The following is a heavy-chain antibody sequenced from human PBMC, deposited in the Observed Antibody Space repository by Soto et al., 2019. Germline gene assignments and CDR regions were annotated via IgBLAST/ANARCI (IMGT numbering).Heavy chain of an antibody. CDR1: GGSISSYY. Sequence: SETLSLTCTVSGGSISSYYWSWIRQPPGKGLEWIGYIYYSGSTNYNPSLKSRVTISVDTSKNRFSLKLSSVTAADTAGYYCARETLTYYYGSGSYMGVGFDPWGQGTLVTVSS. V-gene: IGHV4-59*01. J-gene: IGHJ5*02. D-gene: IGHD3-10*01. CDR2: IYYSGST. CDR3: ARETLTYYYGSGSYMGVGFDP.